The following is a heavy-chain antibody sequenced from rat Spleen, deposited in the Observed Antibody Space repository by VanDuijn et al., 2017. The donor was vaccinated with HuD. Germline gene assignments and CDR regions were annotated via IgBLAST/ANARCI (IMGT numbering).Heavy chain of an antibody. CDR1: GFTFNNYW. J-gene: IGHJ2*01. D-gene: IGHD1-11*01. Sequence: EVQLVESGGGLVQPGRSLKLSCITSGFTFNNYWMTWIRQAPGKGLEWVASITHTGDSTYYPDSVKGRFTISRDNAKSTLYLQMNSLRSEDTAPYYCTAGGGDWDYWGQGVMVTVSS. CDR3: TAGGGDWDY. CDR2: ITHTGDST. V-gene: IGHV5-31*01.